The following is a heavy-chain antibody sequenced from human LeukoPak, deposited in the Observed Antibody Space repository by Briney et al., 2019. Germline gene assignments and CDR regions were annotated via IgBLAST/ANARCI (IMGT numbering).Heavy chain of an antibody. J-gene: IGHJ4*02. CDR2: IIPIFVTA. CDR3: AREEGQYSGYGIFDY. D-gene: IGHD5-12*01. CDR1: GGTFTSYA. Sequence: GASLKVSCTTYGGTFTSYAISWVRQAPGEGLEWMGGIIPIFVTANYAQKFQGRVTITADKSTSTAYIELRSLRSEDTAVYNCAREEGQYSGYGIFDYWGQGTLVTVSS. V-gene: IGHV1-69*06.